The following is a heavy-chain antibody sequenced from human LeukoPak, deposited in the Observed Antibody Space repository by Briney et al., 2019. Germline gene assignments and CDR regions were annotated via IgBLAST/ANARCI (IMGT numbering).Heavy chain of an antibody. CDR1: GGSLSRYY. CDR2: INHSGST. CDR3: AREADYGDYKYYSDY. Sequence: ASETLSLTCALDGGSLSRYYWSWIRQPPGKGLEWIGEINHSGSTNYNPSLKSRVTISVDTSKTQFSLKLSSVTVADTAVYYCAREADYGDYKYYSDYWGQGTLVTVSS. J-gene: IGHJ4*02. V-gene: IGHV4-34*01. D-gene: IGHD4-17*01.